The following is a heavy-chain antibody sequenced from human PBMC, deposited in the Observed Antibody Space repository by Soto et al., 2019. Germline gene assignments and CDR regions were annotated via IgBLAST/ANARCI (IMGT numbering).Heavy chain of an antibody. D-gene: IGHD3-22*01. Sequence: SETLSLTCTVSGSSISSYSWNWIRQPPGKGLEWLGHISYTGSKSYNPSLKSRVTISLDTSKNQFSLKLSSVTAADTAVYYCARAYDSSGYYLYYFDYWGQGTLVTVSS. CDR3: ARAYDSSGYYLYYFDY. J-gene: IGHJ4*02. CDR1: GSSISSYS. CDR2: ISYTGSK. V-gene: IGHV4-59*01.